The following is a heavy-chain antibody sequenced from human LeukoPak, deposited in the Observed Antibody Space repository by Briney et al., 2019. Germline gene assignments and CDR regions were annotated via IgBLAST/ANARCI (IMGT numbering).Heavy chain of an antibody. CDR3: ARVGYCSGGSCFNDAFDL. CDR1: GFSFSTYS. D-gene: IGHD2-15*01. J-gene: IGHJ3*01. V-gene: IGHV3-21*01. CDR2: ISSSSTYI. Sequence: GGSLRLSCAASGFSFSTYSMNWVRQAPGKGLEWVSSISSSSTYIFYADLVKGRFTISRDNAKNSLYLQMNSLRAEDTAVYYCARVGYCSGGSCFNDAFDLGGQGTRVTVSS.